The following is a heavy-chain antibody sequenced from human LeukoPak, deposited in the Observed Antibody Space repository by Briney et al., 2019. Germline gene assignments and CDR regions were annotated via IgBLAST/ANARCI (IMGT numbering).Heavy chain of an antibody. Sequence: SETLSLTCSVSGRSIRNYFWSWIRQPAGKGLEWIGRIYTSGSTDYNPSLRSRGTMSVDTSRNQFSLRLTSMTAADTAVYYCARESKSYDGSGFYHDYWGQGTLVAVSS. CDR1: GRSIRNYF. CDR2: IYTSGST. CDR3: ARESKSYDGSGFYHDY. J-gene: IGHJ4*02. D-gene: IGHD3-22*01. V-gene: IGHV4-4*07.